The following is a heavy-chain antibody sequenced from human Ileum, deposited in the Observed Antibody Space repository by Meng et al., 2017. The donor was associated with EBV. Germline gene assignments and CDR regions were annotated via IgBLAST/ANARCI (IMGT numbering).Heavy chain of an antibody. CDR3: ASRELAPFDY. CDR2: IYYSGTT. Sequence: LQLREAGTGIVKPSVTLSLTCSVSGGSFTSRKYYWGWIRQPPGKALEWIASIYYSGTTYYNPSLQSRVSISVDKSKNQVSLNMTSMTAADTAVYYCASRELAPFDYWGQGTLVTVSS. V-gene: IGHV4-39*07. CDR1: GGSFTSRKYY. D-gene: IGHD1-26*01. J-gene: IGHJ4*02.